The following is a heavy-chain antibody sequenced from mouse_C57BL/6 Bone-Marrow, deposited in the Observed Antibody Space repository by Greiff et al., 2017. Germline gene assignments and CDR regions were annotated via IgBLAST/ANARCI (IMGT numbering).Heavy chain of an antibody. D-gene: IGHD1-1*01. CDR3: ARDYDGSSYVYWYFDV. CDR1: GYTFTSYW. V-gene: IGHV1-59*01. Sequence: VQLQQPGAELVRPGTSVKLSCKASGYTFTSYWMHWVKQRPGQGLEWIGVIDPSDSYTNYNQKFKGKATLTVDTSSSTAYMQLSSLTSEDSAVYYCARDYDGSSYVYWYFDVWGTGTTVTVSS. J-gene: IGHJ1*03. CDR2: IDPSDSYT.